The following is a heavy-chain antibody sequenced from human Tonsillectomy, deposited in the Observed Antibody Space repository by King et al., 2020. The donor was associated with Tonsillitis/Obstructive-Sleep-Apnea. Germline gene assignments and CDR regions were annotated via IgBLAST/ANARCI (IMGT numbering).Heavy chain of an antibody. CDR2: IYPGDSDT. D-gene: IGHD3-22*01. V-gene: IGHV5-51*01. J-gene: IGHJ3*02. Sequence: QLVQSGAEVKKPGESLKISCKGSGYSFTSYWIGWVRQMPGKGLEWMGIIYPGDSDTRYSPSFQGQVTISADKSISPAYLQWSSLKASDTAMYYCARTYYYDSSGYHGDAFDIWGQGTMVTVSS. CDR3: ARTYYYDSSGYHGDAFDI. CDR1: GYSFTSYW.